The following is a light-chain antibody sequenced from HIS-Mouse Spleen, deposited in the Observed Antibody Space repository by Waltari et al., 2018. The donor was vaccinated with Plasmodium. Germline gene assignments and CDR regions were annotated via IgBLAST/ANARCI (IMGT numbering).Light chain of an antibody. CDR1: ALLKKY. CDR2: EDS. V-gene: IGLV3-10*01. CDR3: YSTDSSGNHRV. Sequence: SYELSQPPSVSVSPAQTARITCPGDALLKKYAIWYQQKSGQAPVLVIHEDSKRPSGTPERFSGSSSGTMATLTISGAQVEYEADYYCYSTDSSGNHRVFGGGTKLTVL. J-gene: IGLJ3*02.